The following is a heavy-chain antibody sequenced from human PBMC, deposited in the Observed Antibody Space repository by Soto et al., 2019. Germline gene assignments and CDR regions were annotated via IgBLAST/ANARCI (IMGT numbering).Heavy chain of an antibody. CDR3: AKDLSHYDSSGPRHFDY. CDR2: ISYDGSNK. D-gene: IGHD3-22*01. CDR1: GFTFSSYG. J-gene: IGHJ4*02. V-gene: IGHV3-30*18. Sequence: GPLRLSCSASGFTFSSYGMHWVRQAAGKGLEWVAVISYDGSNKYYADSVKGRFTISRDNSKNTLYLQMNSLRAEDTAVYYCAKDLSHYDSSGPRHFDYWGQGTLVTVYS.